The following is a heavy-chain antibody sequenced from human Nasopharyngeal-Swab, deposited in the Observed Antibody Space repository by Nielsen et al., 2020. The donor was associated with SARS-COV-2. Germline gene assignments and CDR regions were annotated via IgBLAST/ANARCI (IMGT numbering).Heavy chain of an antibody. CDR3: AKDSALDY. Sequence: GESLKISCAASGFTFSSYGMHWVRQAPGKGLEWVAVISYDGSNKYYADSVKGRFTISRDNSKNTLYLQMNSLRAEDTAVYYCAKDSALDYWGRGTLVTVSS. J-gene: IGHJ4*02. CDR1: GFTFSSYG. CDR2: ISYDGSNK. D-gene: IGHD3-10*01. V-gene: IGHV3-30*18.